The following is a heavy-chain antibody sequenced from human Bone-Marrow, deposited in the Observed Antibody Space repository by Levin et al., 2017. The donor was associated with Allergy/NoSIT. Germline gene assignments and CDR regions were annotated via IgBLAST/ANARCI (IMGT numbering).Heavy chain of an antibody. Sequence: QTGGSLRLSCAASGFTFSTYGIHWVRQAPGKGLEWVAVISYDGINKFYADSVKGRFTISRDNSKNTLSLQMNSLRPEDTAVYYCTRDWGAGYGSGMLPNRFDPWGQGTLVTVSS. J-gene: IGHJ5*02. CDR3: TRDWGAGYGSGMLPNRFDP. D-gene: IGHD3-10*01. CDR1: GFTFSTYG. V-gene: IGHV3-30*03. CDR2: ISYDGINK.